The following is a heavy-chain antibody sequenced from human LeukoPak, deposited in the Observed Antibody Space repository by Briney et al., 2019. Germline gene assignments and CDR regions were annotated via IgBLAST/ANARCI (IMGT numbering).Heavy chain of an antibody. CDR2: ISGSGDST. CDR1: GFTFSSYA. Sequence: HPGGSLRLSCAASGFTFSSYAMSWVRQAPGKGLEWVSAISGSGDSTYYADSVKGRFTISRDNSKNTLYLQMSSLRAEDTAVYYCAAPIVKTNCFDYWGQGTQVTVSS. D-gene: IGHD1-26*01. V-gene: IGHV3-23*01. J-gene: IGHJ4*02. CDR3: AAPIVKTNCFDY.